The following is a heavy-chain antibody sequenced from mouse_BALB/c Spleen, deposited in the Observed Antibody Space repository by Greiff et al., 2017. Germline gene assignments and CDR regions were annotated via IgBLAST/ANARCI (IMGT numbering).Heavy chain of an antibody. Sequence: EVKLVESGGGLVQPGGSRKLSCAASGFTFSSFGMHWVRQAPEKGLEWVAYISSGSSTIYYADTVKGRFTISRDNPKNTLFLQMTSLRSEDTAMYYSERSYYGLFLYAMDYWGQGTSVTVSS. V-gene: IGHV5-17*02. CDR2: ISSGSSTI. J-gene: IGHJ4*01. CDR3: ERSYYGLFLYAMDY. CDR1: GFTFSSFG. D-gene: IGHD2-10*01.